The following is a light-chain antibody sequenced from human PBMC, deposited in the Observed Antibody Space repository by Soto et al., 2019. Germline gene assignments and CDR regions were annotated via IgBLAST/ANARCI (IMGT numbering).Light chain of an antibody. CDR1: QSVSGY. J-gene: IGKJ1*01. CDR2: DAS. Sequence: EIVLTQSPATLSLSPGERATLSCRASQSVSGYLAWYQHKPGQAPRLLISDASNRASGIPARFSGGGSGTDFTLTISSLEPEDFAFYYCQQRDNWPWTFGQGTKVDIK. V-gene: IGKV3-11*01. CDR3: QQRDNWPWT.